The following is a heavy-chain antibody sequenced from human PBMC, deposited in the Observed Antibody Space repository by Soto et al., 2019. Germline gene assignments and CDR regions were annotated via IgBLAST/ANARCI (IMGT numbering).Heavy chain of an antibody. V-gene: IGHV4-34*01. J-gene: IGHJ2*01. CDR1: GGSFSGYY. CDR3: ARLGPERYSRSWKSAYWYFDL. D-gene: IGHD6-13*01. CDR2: INHSGST. Sequence: QVQLQQWGAGLLKPSETLSLTCAVYGGSFSGYYWSWIRQPPGKGLEWIGEINHSGSTNYNPSLKGRGTLSVGPAKDQFSLKLSSGTAAGKAVYYCARLGPERYSRSWKSAYWYFDLWGRGTLVTVSS.